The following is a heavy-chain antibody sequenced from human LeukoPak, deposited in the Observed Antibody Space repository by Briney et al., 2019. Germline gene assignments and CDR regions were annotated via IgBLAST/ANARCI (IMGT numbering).Heavy chain of an antibody. CDR1: GFTFSNYW. J-gene: IGHJ4*02. CDR3: AKDPGYYYDSSGYSAY. D-gene: IGHD3-22*01. Sequence: GGSLRLSCAASGFTFSNYWMSWVRQAPGKGLEWVSAISGSGGSTYYADSVKGRFTISRDNSKNTLYLQMNSLRAEDTAVYYCAKDPGYYYDSSGYSAYWGQGTLVTVSS. V-gene: IGHV3-23*01. CDR2: ISGSGGST.